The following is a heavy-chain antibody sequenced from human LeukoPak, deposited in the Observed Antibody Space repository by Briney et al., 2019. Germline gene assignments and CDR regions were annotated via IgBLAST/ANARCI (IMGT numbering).Heavy chain of an antibody. V-gene: IGHV4-4*07. J-gene: IGHJ4*02. CDR1: GDSISNYY. CDR3: ARYTNGYYFV. D-gene: IGHD3-3*01. Sequence: SETLLLTCTVSGDSISNYYWSWIRQTAGKGLEWIGRIYASGSTHYNPSLKSRVTMSVDTSKNQFSLILSSVTAADTAVYYCARYTNGYYFVWGQGTLVTVSS. CDR2: IYASGST.